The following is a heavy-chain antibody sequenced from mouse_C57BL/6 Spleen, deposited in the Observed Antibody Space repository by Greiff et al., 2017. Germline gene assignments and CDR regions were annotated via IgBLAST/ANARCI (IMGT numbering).Heavy chain of an antibody. CDR1: GYTFTSYW. CDR2: IDPSDSET. V-gene: IGHV1-52*01. CDR3: ARGGTAQATFDY. D-gene: IGHD3-2*02. Sequence: QVQLQQSGAELVRPGSSVKLSCTASGYTFTSYWMHWVKQRPIQGLEWIGNIDPSDSETHYNQKFKDKATLTVDKSSSTAYMQLSSLTSEDSAVYYCARGGTAQATFDYWGQGTTLTVSS. J-gene: IGHJ2*01.